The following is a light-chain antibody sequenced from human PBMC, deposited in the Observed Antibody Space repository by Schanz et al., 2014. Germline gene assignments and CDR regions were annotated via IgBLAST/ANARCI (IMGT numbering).Light chain of an antibody. V-gene: IGKV3-15*01. Sequence: EIVLTQSPGTLSLSPGERATLSCRASQSVTSSYLAWYQQKPGQAPRLLIYGASTRATGIPARFSGSGSGTEFTLTISSLQSEDFAVYYCQQYNNWPPLFGPGTKVDIK. J-gene: IGKJ3*01. CDR3: QQYNNWPPL. CDR2: GAS. CDR1: QSVTSSY.